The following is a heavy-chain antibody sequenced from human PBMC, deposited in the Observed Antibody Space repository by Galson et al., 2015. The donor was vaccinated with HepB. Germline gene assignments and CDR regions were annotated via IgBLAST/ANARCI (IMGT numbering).Heavy chain of an antibody. CDR1: GGSISSSSTYY. J-gene: IGHJ3*02. Sequence: ETLSLTCTVSGGSISSSSTYYWGWIRQPPGKGLEWIGNIYYSGSTYYNPSLKSRVTISVDTSNNQFSLKLSSVTAADTAVYYCARASSSWPHTAFDIWGQGTMVIVSS. CDR3: ARASSSWPHTAFDI. CDR2: IYYSGST. D-gene: IGHD6-13*01. V-gene: IGHV4-39*01.